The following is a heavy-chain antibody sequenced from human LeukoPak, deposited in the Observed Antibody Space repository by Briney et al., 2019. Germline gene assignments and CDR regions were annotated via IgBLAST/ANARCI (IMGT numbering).Heavy chain of an antibody. V-gene: IGHV1-46*01. D-gene: IGHD6-13*01. CDR1: GYTFTRNY. CDR2: IDPGAGTT. Sequence: ASVKVSCKASGYTFTRNYIHWVRQAPGQGLEWMGIIDPGAGTTDYAQRLQGRVSLTSDTSTRTVYMQLSRLRPEDTGVYYCARGQGYSSSHHDFWGQGTLVTVSS. J-gene: IGHJ4*02. CDR3: ARGQGYSSSHHDF.